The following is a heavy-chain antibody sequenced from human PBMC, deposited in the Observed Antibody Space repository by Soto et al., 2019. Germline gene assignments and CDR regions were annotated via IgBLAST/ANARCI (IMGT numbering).Heavy chain of an antibody. CDR3: ARRRYYDSSGYYYVSPFDY. CDR1: GGSISSSSYY. V-gene: IGHV4-39*01. CDR2: IYYSGST. D-gene: IGHD3-22*01. J-gene: IGHJ4*02. Sequence: SETLSLTCTVSGGSISSSSYYWGWIRQPPGKGLEWIGSIYYSGSTYYNPSLKSRVTISVDTSKNQFSLKLSSVTAADTAVYYCARRRYYDSSGYYYVSPFDYWGQGTLVTSPQ.